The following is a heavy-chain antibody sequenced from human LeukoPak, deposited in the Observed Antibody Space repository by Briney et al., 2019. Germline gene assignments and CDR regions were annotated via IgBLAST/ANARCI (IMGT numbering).Heavy chain of an antibody. CDR1: GGTFSSYA. J-gene: IGHJ6*02. CDR3: ARYGDYGQRYYYYGMDV. D-gene: IGHD4-17*01. Sequence: SVKVSCKASGGTFSSYAISWVRQAPGQGLEWIGGIIPIFGTANYAQKFQGRVTITADESTSTAYMELSSLRSEDTAVYYCARYGDYGQRYYYYGMDVWGQGTTVTVSS. V-gene: IGHV1-69*01. CDR2: IIPIFGTA.